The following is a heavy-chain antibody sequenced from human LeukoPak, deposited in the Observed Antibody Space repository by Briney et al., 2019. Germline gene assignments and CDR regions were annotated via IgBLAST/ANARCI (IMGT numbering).Heavy chain of an antibody. J-gene: IGHJ6*03. CDR1: GFTFSSYG. CDR2: IRYDGNNK. V-gene: IGHV3-30*02. D-gene: IGHD1-26*01. CDR3: AKEGLVGSRYYYYYYYMDV. Sequence: GGSLRLSCATSGFTFSSYGMHWVRQAPGKGLEWVAFIRYDGNNKYYADSVKGRFTFSRDNSKNTLYLQMNSLRAEDTAVYYCAKEGLVGSRYYYYYYYMDVWGKGTTVTVSS.